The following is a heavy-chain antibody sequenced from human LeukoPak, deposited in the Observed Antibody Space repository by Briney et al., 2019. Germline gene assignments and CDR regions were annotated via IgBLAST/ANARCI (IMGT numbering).Heavy chain of an antibody. D-gene: IGHD2-15*01. Sequence: PGGSLRLSRAASGYIFSNYVMNCVPQAPGKGLECGSDISGSGDSTYYADSVKGRFTISRDNSKNTLYLQVNSLRAEDTAVYYCAKRVGVATAEYLHHWGQGTLVTVSS. CDR3: AKRVGVATAEYLHH. V-gene: IGHV3-23*01. CDR1: GYIFSNYV. J-gene: IGHJ1*01. CDR2: ISGSGDST.